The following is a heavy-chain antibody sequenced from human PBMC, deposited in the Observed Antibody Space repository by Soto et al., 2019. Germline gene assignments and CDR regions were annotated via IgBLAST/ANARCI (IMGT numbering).Heavy chain of an antibody. CDR2: VSATACTT. CDR1: GFTFSNYA. Sequence: GGSLRLSCASSGFTFSNYAMSWVRQAPGKGLEWVSLVSATACTTYYTDSVKGRFTISRDNSRNTVYLQMNSLRADDTAVYYCAKDRLAGGFDYWGQGTLVTVSS. V-gene: IGHV3-23*01. J-gene: IGHJ4*02. D-gene: IGHD3-16*01. CDR3: AKDRLAGGFDY.